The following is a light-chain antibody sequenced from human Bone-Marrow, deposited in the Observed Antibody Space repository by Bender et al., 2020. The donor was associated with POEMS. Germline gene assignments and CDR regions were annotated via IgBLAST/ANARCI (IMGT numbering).Light chain of an antibody. J-gene: IGLJ3*02. V-gene: IGLV3-21*02. CDR3: QVWDISDRWV. Sequence: SYVLTQAPSVPVAPGQTARITCGGNDIGSKNVQWYQQKAGQAPVIVMYDDADRPSGIPDRFSGSNSGNTATLTIRRVEGGDEADYYCQVWDISDRWVFGGGTRLTVL. CDR2: DDA. CDR1: DIGSKN.